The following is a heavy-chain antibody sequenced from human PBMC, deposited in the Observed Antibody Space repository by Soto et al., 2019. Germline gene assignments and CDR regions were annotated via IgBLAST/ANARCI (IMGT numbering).Heavy chain of an antibody. CDR3: ARDLTGDPNY. CDR2: INPNSGDT. J-gene: IGHJ4*02. Sequence: QVQLVQSGAEVKKPGASVNVSCEASGYTFTGSSIHWVGQAPGQGLEWMGYINPNSGDTIFAQKFQGRVTMTRDTSISTAYMELSRVASDDTAVYYCARDLTGDPNYWGRGTLVTVSS. CDR1: GYTFTGSS. V-gene: IGHV1-2*02. D-gene: IGHD7-27*01.